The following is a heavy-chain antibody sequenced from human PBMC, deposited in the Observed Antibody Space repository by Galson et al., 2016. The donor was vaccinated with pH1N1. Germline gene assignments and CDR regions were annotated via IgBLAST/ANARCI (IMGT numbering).Heavy chain of an antibody. CDR1: GFTFSNYW. Sequence: SLRLSCAASGFTFSNYWMQWVRQAPGKGLQWVANINQDGDKKYYVGSVEGRLTISRDNAKNALYLQMNNLRDEDTAMYFCARRYFDYWGQGALVTVSS. CDR3: ARRYFDY. V-gene: IGHV3-7*01. D-gene: IGHD3-9*01. CDR2: INQDGDKK. J-gene: IGHJ4*02.